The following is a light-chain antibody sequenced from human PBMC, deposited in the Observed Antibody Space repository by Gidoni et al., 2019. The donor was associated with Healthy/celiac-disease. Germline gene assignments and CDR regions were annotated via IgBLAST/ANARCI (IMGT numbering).Light chain of an antibody. CDR1: QSVSSSY. J-gene: IGKJ3*01. Sequence: VLTQSPGTLSLSPGERANLPCRASQSVSSSYLSWYQQKPGQAPRLLIYGASSRATGIPDRFSGSGSGTDFTLTISRLEPEDFAVYYCQQYGSSPRFTFGPGTKVDIK. CDR3: QQYGSSPRFT. V-gene: IGKV3-20*01. CDR2: GAS.